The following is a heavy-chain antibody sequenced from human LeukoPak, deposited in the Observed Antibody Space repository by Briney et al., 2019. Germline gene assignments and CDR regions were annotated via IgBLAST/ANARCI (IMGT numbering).Heavy chain of an antibody. CDR2: INHRGSN. V-gene: IGHV4-34*01. J-gene: IGHJ4*02. CDR3: ARVFSGNDFDS. D-gene: IGHD1-26*01. Sequence: SETLSLTCAVYGGSFSGDYWSWIRQAPGKGLEWIGEINHRGSNNYNPSLKSRVTISVDTSKNQFSLRLGSVTAADTAMYYCARVFSGNDFDSWGQGTLVTVSS. CDR1: GGSFSGDY.